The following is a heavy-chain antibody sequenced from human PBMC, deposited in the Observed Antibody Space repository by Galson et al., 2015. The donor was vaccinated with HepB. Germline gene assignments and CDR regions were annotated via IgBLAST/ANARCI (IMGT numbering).Heavy chain of an antibody. CDR2: ISYDGSNK. D-gene: IGHD3-22*01. Sequence: SLRLSCAASGFAFSSYGMHWVRQAPGKGLEWVAVISYDGSNKYYADSVKGRFTISRDNSKNTLYLQMNSLRAEDTAVYYCAKDFRWLLGYHKNYYYYGMDVWGQGTTVTVSS. J-gene: IGHJ6*02. CDR1: GFAFSSYG. CDR3: AKDFRWLLGYHKNYYYYGMDV. V-gene: IGHV3-30*18.